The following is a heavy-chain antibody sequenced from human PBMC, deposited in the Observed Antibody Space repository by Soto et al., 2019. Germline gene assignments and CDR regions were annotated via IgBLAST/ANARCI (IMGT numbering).Heavy chain of an antibody. D-gene: IGHD3-10*01. J-gene: IGHJ6*02. CDR2: IDGSGGAT. CDR3: AKDGALVRGGLLDYYYGMDV. V-gene: IGHV3-23*01. CDR1: GFTFSSFG. Sequence: PGGSLRLSCAVSGFTFSSFGMSWVRQAPGKGLEWVSTIDGSGGATFYTDSVKGRFTISRDNSKNTLYLQMNSLRVEDTAVYSCAKDGALVRGGLLDYYYGMDVWGQGTTVTVSS.